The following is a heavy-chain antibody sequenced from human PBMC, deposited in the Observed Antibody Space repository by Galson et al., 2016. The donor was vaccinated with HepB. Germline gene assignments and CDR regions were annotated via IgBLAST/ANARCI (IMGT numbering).Heavy chain of an antibody. J-gene: IGHJ4*02. CDR3: ARGAYYSGSGSRFDS. D-gene: IGHD3-10*01. V-gene: IGHV4-30-2*01. Sequence: TLSLTCAVSGASITSGRYSWGWLRLPPGEGLEWIGYIYQSGDTYYTPSLRSRVSISLDKSKNQFSLRLNSVTAADPAVYYCARGAYYSGSGSRFDSWGQGTLVTVSS. CDR1: GASITSGRYS. CDR2: IYQSGDT.